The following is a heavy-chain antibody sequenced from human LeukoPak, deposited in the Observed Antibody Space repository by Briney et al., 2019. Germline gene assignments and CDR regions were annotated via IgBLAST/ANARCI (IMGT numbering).Heavy chain of an antibody. CDR3: AGTVLNYYYGMDV. V-gene: IGHV3-30-3*01. J-gene: IGHJ6*02. Sequence: GGSLRLSCAASGFTFSSYAMHWVRQAPGKGLEWVAVISYDGSNKYYADSVKGRFTISRDNSKNTLYLQMNSLRAEDTAVYCCAGTVLNYYYGMDVRGQGTTVTVSS. CDR1: GFTFSSYA. D-gene: IGHD4-17*01. CDR2: ISYDGSNK.